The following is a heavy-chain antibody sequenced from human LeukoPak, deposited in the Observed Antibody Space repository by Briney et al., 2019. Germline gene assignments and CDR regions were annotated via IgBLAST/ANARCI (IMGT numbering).Heavy chain of an antibody. CDR1: GYTFTSYD. CDR3: ARAPSQRGNWNYAKYYFDY. D-gene: IGHD1-7*01. CDR2: MNPNSGNT. V-gene: IGHV1-8*01. J-gene: IGHJ4*02. Sequence: ASVKVSYKASGYTFTSYDINWVRQATGQGLEWMGWMNPNSGNTGYAQKFQGRVTMTRNTSISTAYMELSSLRSEDTAVYYCARAPSQRGNWNYAKYYFDYWGQGTLVTVSS.